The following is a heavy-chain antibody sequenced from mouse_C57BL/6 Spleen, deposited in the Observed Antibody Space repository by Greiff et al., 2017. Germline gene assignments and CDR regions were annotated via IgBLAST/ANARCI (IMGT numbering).Heavy chain of an antibody. CDR1: GFTFSSYA. D-gene: IGHD2-12*01. J-gene: IGHJ2*01. Sequence: DVQLVESGGGLVKPGGSLKLSCAASGFTFSSYAMSWVRQTPEKRLEWVATISDGGSYTYYPDNVKGRFTLSRDNAKDNLYLQMSHLKSEDTAMYYCARDYARYYFDYWGQGTTLTVSS. CDR3: ARDYARYYFDY. V-gene: IGHV5-4*01. CDR2: ISDGGSYT.